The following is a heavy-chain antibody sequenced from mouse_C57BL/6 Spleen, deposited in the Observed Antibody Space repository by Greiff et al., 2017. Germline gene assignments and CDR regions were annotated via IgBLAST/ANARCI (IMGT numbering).Heavy chain of an antibody. CDR3: ARALLPYCYSMDY. CDR2: ISDGGSYT. CDR1: GFTFSSYA. Sequence: EVKLVESGGGLVKPGGSLKLSCAASGFTFSSYAMSWVRLTPEKRLEWVATISDGGSYTYYPDNVTGRFTISRDNAKNNLYLQMSHLKSEDTAMYYCARALLPYCYSMDYWGQGTSVTVSS. D-gene: IGHD1-1*01. J-gene: IGHJ4*01. V-gene: IGHV5-4*03.